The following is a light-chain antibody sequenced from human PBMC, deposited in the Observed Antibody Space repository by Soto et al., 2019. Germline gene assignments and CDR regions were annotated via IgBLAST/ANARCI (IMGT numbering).Light chain of an antibody. J-gene: IGLJ1*01. V-gene: IGLV2-14*01. CDR1: ISDFVVYNY. Sequence: QSVLTQPASVSGSPGQSITISCTGTISDFVVYNYVSWYQQHPGKAPKLMIYGVSNRPSGVSNRFSGSKSGNKASLTISVLQAVDEADYYCSSHTISSALQVFGTGTKVTVL. CDR2: GVS. CDR3: SSHTISSALQV.